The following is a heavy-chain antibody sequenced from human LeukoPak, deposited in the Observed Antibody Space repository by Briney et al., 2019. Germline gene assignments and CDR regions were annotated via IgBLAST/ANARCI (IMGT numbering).Heavy chain of an antibody. V-gene: IGHV3-23*01. CDR1: GFTFSSYS. Sequence: QSGGSLRLSCAASGFTFSSYSMNWVRQAPGKGLEWVSAISGSGGSTYYADSVKGRFTISRDNSKNTLYLQMNSLRAEDTAVYYCAKDPRPSSSWYYFDYWGQGTLVTVSS. CDR2: ISGSGGST. CDR3: AKDPRPSSSWYYFDY. J-gene: IGHJ4*02. D-gene: IGHD6-13*01.